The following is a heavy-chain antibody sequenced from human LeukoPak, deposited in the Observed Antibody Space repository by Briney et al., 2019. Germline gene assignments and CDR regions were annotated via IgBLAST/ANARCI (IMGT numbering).Heavy chain of an antibody. CDR1: GFTFSSYA. CDR2: IRGSGGSI. J-gene: IGHJ4*02. CDR3: AKGPRGSSGYQIDY. Sequence: GGSLRLSCAASGFTFSSYAMSWVRQAPGKGLEWVSAIRGSGGSIYYAESVKGRFTISRDNSKNTLYLQMNSLRAEDTAVYYCAKGPRGSSGYQIDYWGQGTLVTVSS. D-gene: IGHD3-22*01. V-gene: IGHV3-23*01.